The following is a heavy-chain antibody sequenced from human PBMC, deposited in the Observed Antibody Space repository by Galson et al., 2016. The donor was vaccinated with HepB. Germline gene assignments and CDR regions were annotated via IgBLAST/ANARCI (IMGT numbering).Heavy chain of an antibody. CDR1: GGSISTGYYY. CDR3: ARDHCTGGVCYSSPWYYGMDV. Sequence: SLTCTVSGGSISTGYYYWSWIRQLPGMGLEWIGYISYSGSTDYNPSLQSRVTISADTSKNQFSLQPTSGTAADTAVYYCARDHCTGGVCYSSPWYYGMDVWGQGTTVTVSS. D-gene: IGHD2-8*02. CDR2: ISYSGST. V-gene: IGHV4-31*03. J-gene: IGHJ6*02.